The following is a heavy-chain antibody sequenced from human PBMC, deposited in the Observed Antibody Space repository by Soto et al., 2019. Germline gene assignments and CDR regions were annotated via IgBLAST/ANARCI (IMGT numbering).Heavy chain of an antibody. J-gene: IGHJ3*02. D-gene: IGHD2-15*01. CDR1: GGSFSGYY. Sequence: QVQLQQWGAGLLKPSETLSLTCAVYGGSFSGYYWSWIRQPPGQGLEWIGEINHSGSTNYNPSLKRRVTISVDTSTNQFSLNLSSVTAADAAVYYCARGKQLAYCIGGSCPTESDAFDIWGQGTMVTVSS. CDR3: ARGKQLAYCIGGSCPTESDAFDI. CDR2: INHSGST. V-gene: IGHV4-34*01.